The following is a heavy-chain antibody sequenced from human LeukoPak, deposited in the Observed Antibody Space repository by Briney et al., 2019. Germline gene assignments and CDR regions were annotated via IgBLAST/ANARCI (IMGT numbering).Heavy chain of an antibody. CDR3: ARDLGWLQSDY. CDR2: IRYDGSNK. V-gene: IGHV3-30*02. J-gene: IGHJ4*02. D-gene: IGHD5-24*01. CDR1: GFTFSSYG. Sequence: PGGSLRLSCAASGFTFSSYGMHWVRQAPGKGLEWVAFIRYDGSNKYYADSVKGRFTISRDNAKNSVYLQINSLRVEDTAVYYCARDLGWLQSDYWGQGTLVTVSS.